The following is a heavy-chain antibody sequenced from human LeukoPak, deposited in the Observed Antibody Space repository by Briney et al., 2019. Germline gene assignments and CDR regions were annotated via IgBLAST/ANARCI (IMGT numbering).Heavy chain of an antibody. CDR3: TTSRRFYYGSGTFQY. CDR1: GYTLNALS. Sequence: ASVKVSCKASGYTLNALSIHWVRQAPAKGLEWMGGLDPVDGETIYAQRFQGRVTMTEDTSTDTAYLDLRSLRSDDTAVYYCTTSRRFYYGSGTFQYWGQGTLLTVSS. D-gene: IGHD3-10*01. CDR2: LDPVDGET. V-gene: IGHV1-24*01. J-gene: IGHJ1*01.